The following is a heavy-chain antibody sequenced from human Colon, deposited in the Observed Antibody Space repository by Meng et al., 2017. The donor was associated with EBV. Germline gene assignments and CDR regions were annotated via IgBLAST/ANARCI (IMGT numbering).Heavy chain of an antibody. Sequence: QVQFWESGPGQGKRSDSLSLTCDFARDSPTNQHWWTWFRQPPGEGLEWVGEIPHRGSSAYNPSLKSRVSMSIDKSKNQFSLKLTSVTAADTAVYHCLRGSGGSVWGQGTLVTVSS. J-gene: IGHJ1*01. CDR3: LRGSGGSV. CDR2: IPHRGSS. D-gene: IGHD3-10*01. CDR1: RDSPTNQHW. V-gene: IGHV4-4*02.